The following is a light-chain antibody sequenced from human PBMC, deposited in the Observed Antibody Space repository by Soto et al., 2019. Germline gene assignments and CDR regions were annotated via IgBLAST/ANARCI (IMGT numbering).Light chain of an antibody. CDR1: SSDVGGYYY. Sequence: QSALTQPASVSGSPGQSITISCTGTSSDVGGYYYVSWYQHHPGKAPKLMIYQVSNRPSGVSNRFSGSKSGNTASLTISGLQAEDEADYYCSSYTSSNTFYVFGPGTKLTVL. J-gene: IGLJ1*01. CDR3: SSYTSSNTFYV. V-gene: IGLV2-14*01. CDR2: QVS.